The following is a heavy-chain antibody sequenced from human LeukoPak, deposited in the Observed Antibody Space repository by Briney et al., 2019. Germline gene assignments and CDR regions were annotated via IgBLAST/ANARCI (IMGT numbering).Heavy chain of an antibody. CDR1: GFTFTSSA. J-gene: IGHJ6*02. D-gene: IGHD6-19*01. V-gene: IGHV1-58*01. Sequence: SVKVSCKASGFTFTSSAVQWVRQARGQRLEWIGWIVVGSGNTNYAQKFQERVTITRDVSTSTAYMELSSLRSEDTAVYYCASLRDNSSGWYDYYYYYGMDVWGQGTTVTVSS. CDR3: ASLRDNSSGWYDYYYYYGMDV. CDR2: IVVGSGNT.